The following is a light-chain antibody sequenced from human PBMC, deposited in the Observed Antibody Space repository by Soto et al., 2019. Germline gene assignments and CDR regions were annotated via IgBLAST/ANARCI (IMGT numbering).Light chain of an antibody. V-gene: IGKV1-17*03. CDR3: LQHYTYPPT. Sequence: DIQMTQSPSALSASVGDTVNVTCRASQAIGNHLAWFQQQPGKVPQRLIFSVSTLQIGAPSRFSGSGSETDFTLTITNLQPEDFASYFCLQHYTYPPTFGGGT. CDR2: SVS. J-gene: IGKJ4*01. CDR1: QAIGNH.